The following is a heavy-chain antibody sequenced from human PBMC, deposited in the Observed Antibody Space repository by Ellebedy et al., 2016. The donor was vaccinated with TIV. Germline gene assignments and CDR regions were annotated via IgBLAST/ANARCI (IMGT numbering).Heavy chain of an antibody. J-gene: IGHJ4*02. Sequence: GESLKISCAASGFTFSTNDMSWVHQAPGKGPEWVSVISVRDGSTYYADSVKGRFTISRDNSKNTLSLQMNSLRAEDTAVYYCAKGGWLENWGQGTLVTVSS. CDR3: AKGGWLEN. CDR1: GFTFSTND. CDR2: ISVRDGST. V-gene: IGHV3-23*01. D-gene: IGHD5-12*01.